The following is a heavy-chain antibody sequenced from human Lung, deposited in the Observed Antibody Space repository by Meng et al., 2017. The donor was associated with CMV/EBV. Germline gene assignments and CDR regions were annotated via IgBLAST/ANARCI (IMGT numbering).Heavy chain of an antibody. J-gene: IGHJ6*02. D-gene: IGHD2-2*01. CDR1: TFTFSSFI. V-gene: IGHV3-30*03. CDR2: VSHDGTNE. Sequence: GGSXRLXCAASTFTFSSFIIHWVRQAPGRGLEWVTVVSHDGTNEYYADSVNGRFTCSRDNSRRILYLQMNRMGVEDTAVYYCATDGSRSPYYSYGMDVWGQAXTVTVSS. CDR3: ATDGSRSPYYSYGMDV.